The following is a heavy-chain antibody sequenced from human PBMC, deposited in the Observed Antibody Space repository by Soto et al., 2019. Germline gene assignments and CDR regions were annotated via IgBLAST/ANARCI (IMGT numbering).Heavy chain of an antibody. CDR2: IIPILGIA. CDR1: GGTFSSYT. CDR3: AREYYYDSGGYYQQDAFDI. V-gene: IGHV1-69*08. Sequence: QVQLVQSGAEVKKPGSSVKVSCKASGGTFSSYTISCVRQAPGPGLEWMGRIIPILGIANYAQKFQGRVTNTADKATSTASMELSSLRSEDTAVYYCAREYYYDSGGYYQQDAFDIWGHGTMIIVSS. J-gene: IGHJ3*02. D-gene: IGHD3-22*01.